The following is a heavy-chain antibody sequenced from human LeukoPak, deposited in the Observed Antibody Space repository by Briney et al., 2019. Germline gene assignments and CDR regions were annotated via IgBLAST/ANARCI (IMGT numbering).Heavy chain of an antibody. D-gene: IGHD3-10*01. CDR1: GYTFIGHY. Sequence: ASVKVSCKASGYTFIGHYMHWVRQAPGQGLEWMGCINPFTRYTNYAQTFQGRVTMTTDTSISTAYMEMSRLRSDDTAVYYCANWAGGLWGVPLYDYWGQGSLVTVSS. J-gene: IGHJ4*02. CDR2: INPFTRYT. V-gene: IGHV1-2*02. CDR3: ANWAGGLWGVPLYDY.